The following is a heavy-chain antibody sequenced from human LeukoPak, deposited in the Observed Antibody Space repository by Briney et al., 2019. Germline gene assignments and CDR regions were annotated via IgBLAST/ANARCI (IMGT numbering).Heavy chain of an antibody. CDR3: ALAGGQWLVFGGATDDAFDI. V-gene: IGHV1-2*02. Sequence: GASVKVSCKASGYTFTGYYMHWVRQAPGQGLEWMGWINPNSGGTNYAQKFQGRVTMTRDTSISTAYMELSRLRSDDTAVYYCALAGGQWLVFGGATDDAFDIWGQGTMVTVSS. CDR1: GYTFTGYY. D-gene: IGHD6-19*01. CDR2: INPNSGGT. J-gene: IGHJ3*02.